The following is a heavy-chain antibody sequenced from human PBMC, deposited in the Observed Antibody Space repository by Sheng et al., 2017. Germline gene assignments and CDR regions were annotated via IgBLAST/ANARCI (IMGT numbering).Heavy chain of an antibody. CDR2: ISGSGGST. J-gene: IGHJ6*03. CDR3: AKGPQSNNWNYYYYYMDV. CDR1: GFTFSSYG. Sequence: EVQLVESGGGLVQPGGTLRLSCAASGFTFSSYGMSWVRQAPGKGLEWVSAISGSGGSTYYADSVKGRFTISRDNSKNTLYLQMNSLRAEDTAVYYCAKGPQSNNWNYYYYYMDVWGKGTTVTVSS. D-gene: IGHD1-20*01. V-gene: IGHV3-23*04.